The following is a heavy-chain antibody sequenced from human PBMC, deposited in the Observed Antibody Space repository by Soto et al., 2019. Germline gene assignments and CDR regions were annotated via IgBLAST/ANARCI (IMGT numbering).Heavy chain of an antibody. CDR3: ARAIPTIFGVVNYYFDY. CDR2: ISAYNGNT. J-gene: IGHJ4*02. CDR1: GYTFTSYG. Sequence: ASVKVSCKASGYTFTSYGISWVRRAPGQGLEWMGWISAYNGNTNYAQKLQGRVTMTTDTSTSTAYMELRSLRSDDTAVYYCARAIPTIFGVVNYYFDYWGQGTLVTVSS. D-gene: IGHD3-3*01. V-gene: IGHV1-18*01.